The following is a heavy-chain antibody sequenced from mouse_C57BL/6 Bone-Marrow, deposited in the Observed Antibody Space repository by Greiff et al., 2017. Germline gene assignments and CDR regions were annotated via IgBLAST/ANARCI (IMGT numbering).Heavy chain of an antibody. CDR2: INYDGSST. V-gene: IGHV5-16*01. D-gene: IGHD2-5*01. Sequence: EVKLVESEGGLVQPGSSMKLSCTASGFTFSDYYMAWVRQVPEKGLEWVANINYDGSSTYYLDSLKSRFIISRDNAKNILYLQMSSLKSEDTATYYCARDTASSNYWYFDVWGTGTTVTVSS. CDR1: GFTFSDYY. J-gene: IGHJ1*03. CDR3: ARDTASSNYWYFDV.